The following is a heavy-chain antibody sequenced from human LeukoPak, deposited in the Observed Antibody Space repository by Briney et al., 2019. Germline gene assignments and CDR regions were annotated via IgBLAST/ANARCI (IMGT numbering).Heavy chain of an antibody. D-gene: IGHD6-19*01. CDR1: GGTFRSYA. CDR2: IIPIFGTA. Sequence: ASVKVSCKASGGTFRSYAISWVRQAPGQGLEWMGGIIPIFGTANYAQKFQGRVTITADESTSTAYMELSSLRSEDTALYHCARVLGSGWTYYFDYWGQGTLVTVSS. V-gene: IGHV1-69*13. J-gene: IGHJ4*02. CDR3: ARVLGSGWTYYFDY.